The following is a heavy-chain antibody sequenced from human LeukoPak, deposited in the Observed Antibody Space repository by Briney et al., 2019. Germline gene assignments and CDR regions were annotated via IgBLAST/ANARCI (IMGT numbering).Heavy chain of an antibody. Sequence: PSETLSLTCTVSGGSISSGGYYWSWIRQPPGKGLEWIGYIYHSGSTYYNPSLKSRVTISVDRSKNQFSLKLSSVTAADTAVYYCARDRRSGYDWVYWGQGTLVTVSS. V-gene: IGHV4-30-2*01. CDR3: ARDRRSGYDWVY. J-gene: IGHJ4*02. D-gene: IGHD5-12*01. CDR2: IYHSGST. CDR1: GGSISSGGYY.